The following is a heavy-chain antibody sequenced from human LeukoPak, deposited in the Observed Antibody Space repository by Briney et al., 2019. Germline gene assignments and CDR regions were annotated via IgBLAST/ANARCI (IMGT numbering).Heavy chain of an antibody. CDR2: ISWNSGSI. D-gene: IGHD6-19*01. CDR1: GFTFDDYA. Sequence: PGGSLRLSCAASGFTFDDYAMHWVRQAPGKGLEWVSGISWNSGSIGYADSEKGRFTISRDNAKNSLYLQMNSLRAEDTALYYCAKDIGGWPYYFDYWGQGTLVTVSS. CDR3: AKDIGGWPYYFDY. V-gene: IGHV3-9*01. J-gene: IGHJ4*02.